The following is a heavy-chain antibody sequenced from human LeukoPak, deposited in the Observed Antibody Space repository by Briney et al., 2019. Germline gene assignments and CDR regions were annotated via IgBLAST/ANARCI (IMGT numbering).Heavy chain of an antibody. D-gene: IGHD3-10*01. J-gene: IGHJ4*02. CDR3: ARAYYYGSGSL. Sequence: GGSLRLSCAASGFTFSSYEMNWVRQAPGKGLEWVSYISSNGSTIYYADSVKGRFTISRDNAKNSLYLQMNSLRAEDTAVYYCARAYYYGSGSLWGQGTLVTVSS. CDR2: ISSNGSTI. CDR1: GFTFSSYE. V-gene: IGHV3-48*03.